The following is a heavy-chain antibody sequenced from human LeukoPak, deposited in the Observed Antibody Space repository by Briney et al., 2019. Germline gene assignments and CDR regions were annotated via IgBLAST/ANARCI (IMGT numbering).Heavy chain of an antibody. D-gene: IGHD1-7*01. Sequence: PGGSLRLSCAASGFTFSSYAMSWVRQAPGKGLEWVSAISGSGSGGSTYYADSVKGRFTISRDNAKNSLYLQMISLRAEDTAVYYCARNQDYNWNYSDDYYYYMDVWGKGTTVTVSS. CDR3: ARNQDYNWNYSDDYYYYMDV. J-gene: IGHJ6*03. CDR2: ISGSGSGGST. CDR1: GFTFSSYA. V-gene: IGHV3-23*01.